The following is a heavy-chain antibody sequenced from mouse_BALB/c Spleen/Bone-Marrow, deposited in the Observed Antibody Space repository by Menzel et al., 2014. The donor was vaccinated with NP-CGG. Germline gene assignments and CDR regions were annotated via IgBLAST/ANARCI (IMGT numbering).Heavy chain of an antibody. Sequence: VKLVESGPEVVRPGVSVKISCKGSGYTSXDYAMHWVKQSHARSLEWIGVISTYNGNTNYNQKFKGKATMTVDKSSSTAYMELARLTSEDSAIYYCAREVRAPWYAMDYWGQGTSVTVSS. D-gene: IGHD2-14*01. CDR2: ISTYNGNT. J-gene: IGHJ4*01. CDR1: GYTSXDYA. CDR3: AREVRAPWYAMDY. V-gene: IGHV1-67*01.